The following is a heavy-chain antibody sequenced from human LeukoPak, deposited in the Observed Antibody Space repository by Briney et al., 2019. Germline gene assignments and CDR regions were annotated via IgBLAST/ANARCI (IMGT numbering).Heavy chain of an antibody. J-gene: IGHJ4*02. D-gene: IGHD2-2*01. V-gene: IGHV4-59*12. CDR2: IYYSGST. Sequence: SETLSLTCTVSGGSISSYYWSWIRQPPGKGLEWIGYIYYSGSTNYNPSLKSRVTISVDTSKNQFSLKLSSVTAADTAVYYCARGNVPFDYWGQGTLVTVSS. CDR3: ARGNVPFDY. CDR1: GGSISSYY.